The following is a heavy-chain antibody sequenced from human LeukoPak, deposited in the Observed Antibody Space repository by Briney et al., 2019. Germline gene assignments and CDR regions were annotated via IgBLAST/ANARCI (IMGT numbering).Heavy chain of an antibody. CDR2: ISGSGGST. CDR1: GFTFSNYA. D-gene: IGHD3-22*01. CDR3: ARDYQDSSGYYYFDY. J-gene: IGHJ4*02. Sequence: PGGSLRLSCAASGFTFSNYAMNWVRQAPGKGLEWVSGISGSGGSTYYADSVKGRFTISRDNAKNSLYLQMNSLRAEDTAVYYCARDYQDSSGYYYFDYWGQGTLVTVSS. V-gene: IGHV3-23*01.